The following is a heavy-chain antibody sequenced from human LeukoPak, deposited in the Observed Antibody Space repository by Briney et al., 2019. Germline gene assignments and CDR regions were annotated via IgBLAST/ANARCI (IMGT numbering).Heavy chain of an antibody. CDR3: ARDPRIAAAVFDY. Sequence: PGGSLRLSCAVSGFTFSNYAMSWVRQAPGKGLEWVSSISSSSSYIYYADSVKGRFTISRDNAKNSLYLQMSSLRAEDTAVYYCARDPRIAAAVFDYWGQGTLVTVSS. CDR2: ISSSSSYI. D-gene: IGHD6-13*01. CDR1: GFTFSNYA. V-gene: IGHV3-21*01. J-gene: IGHJ4*02.